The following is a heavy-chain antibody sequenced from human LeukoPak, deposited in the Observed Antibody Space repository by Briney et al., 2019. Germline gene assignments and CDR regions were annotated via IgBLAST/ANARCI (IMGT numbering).Heavy chain of an antibody. CDR1: GFTFSSYS. J-gene: IGHJ4*02. Sequence: GGSLRLSCAASGFTFSSYSMNWVRQAPGKGLEWVSYISSSSSTIYYADSVKGRFTIPRDNAKDSLYLQMNSLRDEDTAVYYCARDFYDSSGYSHDYWGQGTLVTVSS. D-gene: IGHD3-22*01. V-gene: IGHV3-48*02. CDR2: ISSSSSTI. CDR3: ARDFYDSSGYSHDY.